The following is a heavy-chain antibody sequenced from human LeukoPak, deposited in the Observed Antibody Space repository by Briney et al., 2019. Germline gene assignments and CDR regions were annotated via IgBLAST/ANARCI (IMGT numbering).Heavy chain of an antibody. CDR3: ARAYCGGDCYFWFDP. CDR2: VYYSGRT. D-gene: IGHD2-21*02. Sequence: SETLSLTCAVSGGSISTYYWSWIRQPPGKGLEWIGYVYYSGRTNYNPSLKSRVTISVDTSKNQFSLKLSSVTAADTAVYYCARAYCGGDCYFWFDPWGQGTLVTVSS. J-gene: IGHJ5*02. V-gene: IGHV4-59*12. CDR1: GGSISTYY.